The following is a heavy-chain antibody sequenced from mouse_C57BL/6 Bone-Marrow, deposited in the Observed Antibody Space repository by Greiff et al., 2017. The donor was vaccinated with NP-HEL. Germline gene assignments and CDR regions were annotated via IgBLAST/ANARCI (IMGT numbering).Heavy chain of an antibody. CDR2: IWSGGST. CDR3: ARKDYYYFAY. Sequence: VQLQQSGPGLVQPSQSLSITCTASGFSLTSYGVHWVRQSPGKGLEWLGVIWSGGSTDYNAAFISRLGISNDNSKSQVFFKMNSLQADDTAIYYCARKDYYYFAYWGQGTLVTVSA. CDR1: GFSLTSYG. V-gene: IGHV2-2*01. J-gene: IGHJ3*01. D-gene: IGHD1-1*01.